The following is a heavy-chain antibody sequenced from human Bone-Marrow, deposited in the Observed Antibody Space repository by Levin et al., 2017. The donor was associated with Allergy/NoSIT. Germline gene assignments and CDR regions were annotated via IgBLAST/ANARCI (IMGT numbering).Heavy chain of an antibody. CDR2: IIPVFGTV. Sequence: KISCKASGGTFNNYAVAWVRQARGRGLEWLGWIIPVFGTVNYAQSFQNRGTITADKSTGTAFLEVFSLKFEDTAVYYCARARISPGFYYYMDLWGDGTTVTVSS. D-gene: IGHD3-3*01. V-gene: IGHV1-69*06. J-gene: IGHJ6*03. CDR1: GGTFNNYA. CDR3: ARARISPGFYYYMDL.